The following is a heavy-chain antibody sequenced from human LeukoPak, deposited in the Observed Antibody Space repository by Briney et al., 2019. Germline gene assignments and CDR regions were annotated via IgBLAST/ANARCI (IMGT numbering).Heavy chain of an antibody. CDR3: VKNGQQLRYFQH. J-gene: IGHJ1*01. CDR2: MNPNSGNT. CDR1: GYTFTSYY. Sequence: ASVKVSCKASGYTFTSYYMHWVRQAPGQGLEWMGWMNPNSGNTGYAQKFQGRVNMTRNISISTAYMQLSGLRSEDTAVYYCVKNGQQLRYFQHWGQGTLVTVSS. D-gene: IGHD6-13*01. V-gene: IGHV1-8*02.